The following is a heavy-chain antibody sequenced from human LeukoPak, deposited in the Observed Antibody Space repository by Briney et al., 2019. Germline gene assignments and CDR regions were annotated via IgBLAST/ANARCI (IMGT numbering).Heavy chain of an antibody. J-gene: IGHJ4*02. CDR1: GFTFGDYY. D-gene: IGHD3-22*01. V-gene: IGHV3-11*01. CDR3: ARAPYYYDSSGYTDY. CDR2: ISSSGSTI. Sequence: PGGSLRLSCAASGFTFGDYYMSWIRQAPGKGLEWVSYISSSGSTIYYADSVKGRFTISRDNAKNSLYLQMNSLRAEDTAVYYCARAPYYYDSSGYTDYWGQGTLVTVSS.